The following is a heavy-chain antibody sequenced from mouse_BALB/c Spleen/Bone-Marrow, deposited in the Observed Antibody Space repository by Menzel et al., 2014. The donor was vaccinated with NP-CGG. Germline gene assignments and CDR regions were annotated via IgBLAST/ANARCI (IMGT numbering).Heavy chain of an antibody. V-gene: IGHV1-5*01. CDR2: IYPGNSDT. CDR1: GYTFTSYW. Sequence: EVKLMESGTVLARPGASVKMSCKASGYTFTSYWTHWVKQRPGQGLEWIGTIYPGNSDTTYNQKFKGKAKLTAVTSTSTAYMELSSLTNEDSAVYYCTTLARNYFDYWGQGTTLTVSS. J-gene: IGHJ2*01. CDR3: TTLARNYFDY.